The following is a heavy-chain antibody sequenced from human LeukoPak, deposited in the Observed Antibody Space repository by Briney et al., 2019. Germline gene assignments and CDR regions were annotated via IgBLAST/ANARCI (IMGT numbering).Heavy chain of an antibody. J-gene: IGHJ6*02. V-gene: IGHV4-34*01. CDR3: ARGLHYNILTGGMDV. D-gene: IGHD3-9*01. CDR2: INHSGST. Sequence: SETLSLTCAVYGGSFSVYYWSWIRQPPGKGLEWIGEINHSGSTNYNPSLKSRVTISVDTSKNQFSLKLSSVTAADTAVYYCARGLHYNILTGGMDVWGQGTTVIVSS. CDR1: GGSFSVYY.